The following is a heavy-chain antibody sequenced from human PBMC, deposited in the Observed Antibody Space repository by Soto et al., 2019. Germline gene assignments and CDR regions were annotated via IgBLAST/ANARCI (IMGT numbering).Heavy chain of an antibody. CDR2: ISVDNSNT. CDR1: GYIFSLYS. V-gene: IGHV1-3*01. Sequence: GASVKVSCKASGYIFSLYSMHWVRQAPGQSPEWMGWISVDNSNTKYSQNLQGRVTITRDTSASTAYKEMNSLKSEDKDVYYCGCVLFYYDFWSGYYPYYYYGMDVWGQGTTVTAP. J-gene: IGHJ6*02. D-gene: IGHD3-3*01. CDR3: GCVLFYYDFWSGYYPYYYYGMDV.